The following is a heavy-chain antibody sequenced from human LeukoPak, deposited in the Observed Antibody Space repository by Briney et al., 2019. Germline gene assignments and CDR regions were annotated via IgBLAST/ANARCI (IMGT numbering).Heavy chain of an antibody. J-gene: IGHJ4*02. Sequence: KSSETLSLTCAVYGGSFSGYYWSWIRQPPGKGLEWIGEINHSGSTNYNPSLKSRVTISVDTSKNQFSLKLSSVTAADTAVYYCARVGRGRGHSYGKWYFDYWGQGTLVTVSS. D-gene: IGHD5-18*01. V-gene: IGHV4-34*01. CDR2: INHSGST. CDR1: GGSFSGYY. CDR3: ARVGRGRGHSYGKWYFDY.